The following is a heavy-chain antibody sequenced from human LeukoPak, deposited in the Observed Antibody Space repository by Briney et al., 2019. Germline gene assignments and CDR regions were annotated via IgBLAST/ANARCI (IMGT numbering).Heavy chain of an antibody. D-gene: IGHD1-1*01. CDR3: ASRIRSTGDDAFDI. CDR2: IYPPDSDD. V-gene: IGHV5-51*01. J-gene: IGHJ3*02. CDR1: GYSFPNYW. Sequence: GESLKISCEGSGYSFPNYWIGWVRQMPGKGLEWMGIIYPPDSDDRYSPSFQGQVTISVDKSISTAYLQWSSLKASDTAMYYCASRIRSTGDDAFDIWGQGTMVTVSS.